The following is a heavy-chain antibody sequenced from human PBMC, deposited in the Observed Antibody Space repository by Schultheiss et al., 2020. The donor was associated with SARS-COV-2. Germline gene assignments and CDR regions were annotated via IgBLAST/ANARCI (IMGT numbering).Heavy chain of an antibody. CDR1: GGSISSSSYY. CDR2: IYTSGST. D-gene: IGHD3-3*01. J-gene: IGHJ5*02. CDR3: ARGSSGVLRFLFWFDP. Sequence: SETLSLTCTVSGGSISSSSYYWSWIRQPAGKGLEWIGRIYTSGSTNYNPSLKSRVTISVDTSKNQFSLKLSSVTAADTAVYYCARGSSGVLRFLFWFDPWGQGTLVTVSS. V-gene: IGHV4-61*02.